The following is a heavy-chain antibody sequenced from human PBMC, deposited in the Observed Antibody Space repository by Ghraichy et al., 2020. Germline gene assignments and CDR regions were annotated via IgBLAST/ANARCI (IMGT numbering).Heavy chain of an antibody. D-gene: IGHD6-19*01. CDR2: IYTTGTT. J-gene: IGHJ2*01. V-gene: IGHV4-59*01. Sequence: SETLSLTCTVSGGSMNNYHWSWIRQPPGKRLEWMGYIYTTGTTNYSPSLKSRVTISVDTSKNQFSLKLSSVTAADTAVYYCARDNSGWRSTYWYFDLWGRGTLVTVSS. CDR3: ARDNSGWRSTYWYFDL. CDR1: GGSMNNYH.